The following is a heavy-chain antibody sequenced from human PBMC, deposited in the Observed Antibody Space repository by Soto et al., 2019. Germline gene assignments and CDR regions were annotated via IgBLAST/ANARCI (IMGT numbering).Heavy chain of an antibody. D-gene: IGHD3-3*01. V-gene: IGHV4-31*03. CDR2: IYYSGST. Sequence: PSETLSLTCTVSGGSISSGCYYWSWIRQHPGKGLEWIGYIYYSGSTYYNPSLKSRVTISVDTSTNQFSLKLSSVTAADTAVYNCARGRGLYYDFWSGRNVWFDPWGQGTMVTVSS. CDR1: GGSISSGCYY. CDR3: ARGRGLYYDFWSGRNVWFDP. J-gene: IGHJ5*02.